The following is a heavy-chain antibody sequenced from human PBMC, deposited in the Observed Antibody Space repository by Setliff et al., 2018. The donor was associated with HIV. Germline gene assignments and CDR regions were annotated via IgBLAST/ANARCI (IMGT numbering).Heavy chain of an antibody. D-gene: IGHD3-10*01. J-gene: IGHJ5*02. Sequence: SEPLSLTCAVSGGSISSSNWWSWVRQPPGKGLEWIGEIYHSGGTNYNPSLKSRVTISLDKSKNHFSLELRSVTAADTAVYYCARVITMVWTTFDPWGQGTLVTAPQ. CDR2: IYHSGGT. CDR3: ARVITMVWTTFDP. CDR1: GGSISSSNW. V-gene: IGHV4-4*02.